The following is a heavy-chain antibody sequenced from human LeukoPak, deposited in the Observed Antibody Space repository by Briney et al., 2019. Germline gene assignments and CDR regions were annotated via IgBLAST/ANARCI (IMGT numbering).Heavy chain of an antibody. Sequence: PLETLSLTCTVSGGSISSSSYYWGWIRQPPGKGLEWIGSIYYSGSTYYNPSLKSRVTISVDTSKNQFSLKLSSVTAADTAVYYCARGKEWYDYWAREPWSPSPQ. CDR2: IYYSGST. V-gene: IGHV4-39*07. D-gene: IGHD3-3*01. CDR1: GGSISSSSYY. CDR3: ARGKEWYDY. J-gene: IGHJ4*02.